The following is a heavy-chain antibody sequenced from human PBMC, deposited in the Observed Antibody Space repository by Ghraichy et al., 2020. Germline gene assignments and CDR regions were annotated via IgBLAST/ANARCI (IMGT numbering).Heavy chain of an antibody. D-gene: IGHD3-22*01. V-gene: IGHV4-31*03. CDR2: IYYSGST. J-gene: IGHJ4*02. Sequence: SETLSLTCTVSGGSISSGGYYWSWIRQHPGKGLEWIGYIYYSGSTYYNPSLKSRVTISVDTSKNQFSLKLSSVTAADTAVYYCARGDYYDSSGYFGVFDYWGQGTLVTVSS. CDR1: GGSISSGGYY. CDR3: ARGDYYDSSGYFGVFDY.